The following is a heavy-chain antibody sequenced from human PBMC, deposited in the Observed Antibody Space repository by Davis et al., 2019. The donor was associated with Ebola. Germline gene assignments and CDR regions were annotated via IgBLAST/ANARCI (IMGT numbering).Heavy chain of an antibody. CDR3: ARVDYDFWSCYNWFDP. D-gene: IGHD3-3*01. J-gene: IGHJ5*02. V-gene: IGHV4-61*01. Sequence: SETLSLTCTVSGASLSSSYYHWSWIRPPPGKGLEWIGYIYYSGSTNYNPSLKSRVTISVDTSKNQFSLKLSSVTAADTAVYYCARVDYDFWSCYNWFDPWGQGTLVTVSS. CDR1: GASLSSSYYH. CDR2: IYYSGST.